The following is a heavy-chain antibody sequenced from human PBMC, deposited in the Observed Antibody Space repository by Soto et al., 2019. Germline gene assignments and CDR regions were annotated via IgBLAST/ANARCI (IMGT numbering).Heavy chain of an antibody. D-gene: IGHD3-22*01. Sequence: SETLSLTCAVYGGSFSGYYWSWIRQPPGKGLEWIGEINHSGGTNYNPSLKSRVTISVDTSKNQFSLKLSSVTAADTAVYYCARAQPDEYYDSSGFDPWGQGTLVTVSS. J-gene: IGHJ5*02. CDR2: INHSGGT. CDR1: GGSFSGYY. V-gene: IGHV4-34*01. CDR3: ARAQPDEYYDSSGFDP.